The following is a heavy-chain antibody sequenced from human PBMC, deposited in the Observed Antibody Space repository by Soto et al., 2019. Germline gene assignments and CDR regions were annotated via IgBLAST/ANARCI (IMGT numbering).Heavy chain of an antibody. V-gene: IGHV3-7*01. D-gene: IGHD6-19*01. CDR1: GFSFNSYW. J-gene: IGHJ3*02. Sequence: PGGSLRLSCAASGFSFNSYWMSWVRQAPGKGLEWVANIKHDGREKYYVDSVKGRFTVSRDNAENSLYLQMNSLRAEDTAVYYCARALGWRDAFDICGQGTMVTVSS. CDR2: IKHDGREK. CDR3: ARALGWRDAFDI.